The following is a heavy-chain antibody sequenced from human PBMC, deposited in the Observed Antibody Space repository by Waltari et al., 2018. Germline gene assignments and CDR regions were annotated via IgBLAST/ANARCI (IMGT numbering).Heavy chain of an antibody. CDR1: GGSISSSYN. V-gene: IGHV4-39*01. CDR2: MSYSGAT. J-gene: IGHJ3*02. Sequence: QLQLQESGPGLVNPSETLSLNCTSSGGSISSSYNWAWVRQAPGKGLEWVGTMSYSGATSNHPSLDSRLSMSIDTSKNLFSLKLSSVTATDTAVYFCVRPGSTVTPRAFDIWGQGIKVTVSS. CDR3: VRPGSTVTPRAFDI. D-gene: IGHD4-17*01.